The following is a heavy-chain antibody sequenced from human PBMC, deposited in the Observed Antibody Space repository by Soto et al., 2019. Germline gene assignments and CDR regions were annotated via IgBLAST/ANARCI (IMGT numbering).Heavy chain of an antibody. CDR3: ARMRGSYISPLDL. J-gene: IGHJ4*02. D-gene: IGHD5-18*01. CDR1: GFSLNASGMC. V-gene: IGHV2-70*13. CDR2: IDWDGDK. Sequence: SGPTLVNPTQTLTLTCTFSGFSLNASGMCLTWIRQPPGRALEWLATIDWDGDKYYTSSLATRLTISKDTSKNQVALTMTNMQPVDTGTYFCARMRGSYISPLDLWGQGALVTVSS.